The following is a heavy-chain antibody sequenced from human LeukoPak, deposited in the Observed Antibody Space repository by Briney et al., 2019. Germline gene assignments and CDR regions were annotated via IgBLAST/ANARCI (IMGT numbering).Heavy chain of an antibody. V-gene: IGHV1-18*01. J-gene: IGHJ4*02. D-gene: IGHD2-2*01. CDR1: GYIFTTFG. CDR2: ISAYNGDT. CDR3: ARCGSTTSCYVDS. Sequence: GASVKLSCSPSGYIFTTFGIIWVPQAPGQRLKCLGWISAYNGDTKYAQKLQGRVTMTTDTSTSTAYMELRSLRSDDTAVYYCARCGSTTSCYVDSWGQGTLVTVSS.